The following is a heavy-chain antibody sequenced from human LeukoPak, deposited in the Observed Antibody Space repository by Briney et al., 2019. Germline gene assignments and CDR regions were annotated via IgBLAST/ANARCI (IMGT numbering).Heavy chain of an antibody. CDR1: GFIFNNYG. Sequence: GGSLRLSCAASGFIFNNYGMSWVRQAPGKGLEWVSAIRGNADTTYYADSVKGRFSIFRDNNKNMLYLQMNSLRVEDTAVYYCAKGHGDASGYYYFDSWGQGTLVTVSS. D-gene: IGHD3-22*01. V-gene: IGHV3-23*01. CDR3: AKGHGDASGYYYFDS. J-gene: IGHJ4*02. CDR2: IRGNADTT.